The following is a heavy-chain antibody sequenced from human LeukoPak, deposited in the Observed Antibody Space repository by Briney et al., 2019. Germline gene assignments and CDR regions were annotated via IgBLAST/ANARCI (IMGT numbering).Heavy chain of an antibody. CDR2: ISGSGDNT. V-gene: IGHV3-23*01. D-gene: IGHD3-22*01. CDR3: AKGSYYDSSGSFYFDY. J-gene: IGHJ4*02. CDR1: GFTFSSYA. Sequence: GGSLRLSCAAPGFTFSSYAMSWVRQAPGKGLEWASGISGSGDNTYYADSVKGRFTISRDNSKNTLYVQVNSLGTEDTAAYYCAKGSYYDSSGSFYFDYWGQGTLVTVSS.